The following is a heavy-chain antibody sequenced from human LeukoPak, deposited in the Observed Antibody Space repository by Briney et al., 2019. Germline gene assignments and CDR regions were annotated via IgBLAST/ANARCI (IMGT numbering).Heavy chain of an antibody. CDR3: ARDWVRYCSSTSCWSFDY. J-gene: IGHJ4*02. D-gene: IGHD2-2*01. Sequence: ASVKVSCKASGSTFTSYGISRVRQAPGQGLEWMGWISAYNGNTNYAQKLQGRVTMTTDTSTSTAYMELRSLRSDDTAVYYCARDWVRYCSSTSCWSFDYWGQGTLVTVSS. CDR1: GSTFTSYG. V-gene: IGHV1-18*01. CDR2: ISAYNGNT.